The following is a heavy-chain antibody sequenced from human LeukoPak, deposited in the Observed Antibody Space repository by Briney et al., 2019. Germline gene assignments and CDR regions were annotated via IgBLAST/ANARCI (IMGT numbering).Heavy chain of an antibody. CDR1: GGSISSGGYY. J-gene: IGHJ4*02. CDR2: IYTSGST. D-gene: IGHD3-16*01. CDR3: ARAWGGGDFDY. V-gene: IGHV4-61*08. Sequence: PSETLSLTCTVSGGSISSGGYYWSWIRQPPGKGLEWIGYIYTSGSTNYNPSLKSRVTISVDTSKNQFSLKLSSVTAADTAVYYFARAWGGGDFDYWGQGTLVTVSS.